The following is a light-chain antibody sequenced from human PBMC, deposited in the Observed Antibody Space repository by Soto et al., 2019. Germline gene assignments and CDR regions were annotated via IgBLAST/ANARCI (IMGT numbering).Light chain of an antibody. CDR1: QSLLHSNGYNY. Sequence: DIVMTQSPLSLPVTPGEPASSSCRSSQSLLHSNGYNYLDWYLQKPGQSPQLLIYLGSNRASGVPDRFSGRGSGTDFTLKISRVEAEDVGVYYGMQALQTPNTFGQGTKLEIK. J-gene: IGKJ2*01. CDR2: LGS. CDR3: MQALQTPNT. V-gene: IGKV2-28*01.